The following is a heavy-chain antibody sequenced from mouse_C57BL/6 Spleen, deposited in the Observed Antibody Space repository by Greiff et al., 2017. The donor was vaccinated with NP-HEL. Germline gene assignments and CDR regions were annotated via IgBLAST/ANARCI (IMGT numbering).Heavy chain of an antibody. D-gene: IGHD1-1*01. CDR2: IYWDDDK. CDR3: ARRPLYYYGSSYNAMDY. CDR1: GFSLSTSGMG. Sequence: QVQLKECGPGILQSSQTLSLTCSFSGFSLSTSGMGVSWIRQPSGKGLEWLAHIYWDDDKRYNPSPKSRLTISKDTSRNQVFLNITSVDTAYTATYYCARRPLYYYGSSYNAMDYWGQGTSVTVSS. V-gene: IGHV8-12*01. J-gene: IGHJ4*01.